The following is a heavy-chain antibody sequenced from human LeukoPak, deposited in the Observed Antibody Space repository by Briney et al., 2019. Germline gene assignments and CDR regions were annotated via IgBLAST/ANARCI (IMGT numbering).Heavy chain of an antibody. CDR1: GFTFSSYS. V-gene: IGHV3-21*01. CDR3: ARARYYYDSSGHRFDY. D-gene: IGHD3-22*01. J-gene: IGHJ4*02. Sequence: PGGSLRLSCAASGFTFSSYSMNWVRQAPGKGLEWVSSISSSSSYIYYADSVKGRFTISRDNAKNSLYLQMNGLRAEDTAVYYCARARYYYDSSGHRFDYWGQGTLVTVSS. CDR2: ISSSSSYI.